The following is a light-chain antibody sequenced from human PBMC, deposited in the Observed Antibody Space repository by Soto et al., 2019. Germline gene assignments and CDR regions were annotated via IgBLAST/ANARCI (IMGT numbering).Light chain of an antibody. CDR2: EVN. CDR3: CSFAGASTDL. J-gene: IGLJ1*01. Sequence: QSALTQPASVSGSPGQSITISCTGTSTDVGTYNIVSWYQQQPGKAPKLILYEVNTRPSGVSNRFSGSKYGNTASLTISGLQAEDEAAYYCCSFAGASTDLFGSGTKLTVL. CDR1: STDVGTYNI. V-gene: IGLV2-23*02.